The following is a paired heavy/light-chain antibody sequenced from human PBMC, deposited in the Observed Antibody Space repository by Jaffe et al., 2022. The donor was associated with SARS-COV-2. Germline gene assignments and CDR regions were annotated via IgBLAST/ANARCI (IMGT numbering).Light chain of an antibody. CDR2: AAS. CDR3: QQSYSTAT. CDR1: QSISSY. Sequence: DIQMTQSPSSLSASVGDRVTITCRASQSISSYLNWYQQKPGKAPKLLIYAASSLQSGVPSRFSGSGSGTDFTLTISSLQPEDFATYYCQQSYSTATFGQGTKVEIK. V-gene: IGKV1-39*01. J-gene: IGKJ1*01.
Heavy chain of an antibody. Sequence: EVQLVQSGAVVKKPGESLKISCKISGYSFTSYWIGWVRQMPGKGLEWMAIIYPGDSDARYSPSFQGQVTISVDKSISTAYLQWSSLKASDTAIYYCARSSGSYSGWFDPWGQGTLVTVSS. CDR2: IYPGDSDA. CDR1: GYSFTSYW. CDR3: ARSSGSYSGWFDP. D-gene: IGHD1-26*01. V-gene: IGHV5-51*01. J-gene: IGHJ5*02.